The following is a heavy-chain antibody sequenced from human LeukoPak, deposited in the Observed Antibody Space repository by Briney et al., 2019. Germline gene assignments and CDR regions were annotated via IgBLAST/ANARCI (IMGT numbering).Heavy chain of an antibody. CDR2: IHYSGST. Sequence: SQTLSLTCTASGGSINSGVNYWSWIRQHPGKGLEWIGYIHYSGSTYYNPSLKIRITISVDTSKNQLSLQLTSVTAADTAVYHCATGLPSTGTYLQYFDDWGQGTLVTVSS. CDR1: GGSINSGVNY. D-gene: IGHD2-8*02. J-gene: IGHJ4*02. V-gene: IGHV4-30-4*08. CDR3: ATGLPSTGTYLQYFDD.